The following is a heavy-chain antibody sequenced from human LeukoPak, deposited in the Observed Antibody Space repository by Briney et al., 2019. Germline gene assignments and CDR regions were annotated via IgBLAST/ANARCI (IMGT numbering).Heavy chain of an antibody. CDR3: ADLYGDYGDAFDI. D-gene: IGHD4-17*01. CDR2: IIPIFGTA. CDR1: GGTFSSYA. Sequence: ASVKVSCKASGGTFSSYAISWVRQAPGQGLEWMGGIIPIFGTANYAQKFQGRVTITADESTSTAYMELSSLRSEDTAVYYCADLYGDYGDAFDIWGQGTMVTVSS. V-gene: IGHV1-69*13. J-gene: IGHJ3*02.